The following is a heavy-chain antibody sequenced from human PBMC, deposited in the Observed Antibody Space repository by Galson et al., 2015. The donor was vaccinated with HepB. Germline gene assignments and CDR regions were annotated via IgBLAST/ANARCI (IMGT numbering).Heavy chain of an antibody. J-gene: IGHJ4*02. CDR1: GFIFGDYA. D-gene: IGHD3-22*01. V-gene: IGHV3-49*03. CDR3: ARVLRPYYDDSSGYGDY. Sequence: LRLSCAASGFIFGDYAMSWFRQAPGKGLEWVGFIRSKAYGGTTKFAASVKGRFTISRDDSKSIAYLQMNSLKSEDTAVYYCARVLRPYYDDSSGYGDYWGQGTLVSVSS. CDR2: IRSKAYGGTT.